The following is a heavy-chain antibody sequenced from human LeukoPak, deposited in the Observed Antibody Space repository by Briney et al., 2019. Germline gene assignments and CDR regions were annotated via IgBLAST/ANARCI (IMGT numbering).Heavy chain of an antibody. V-gene: IGHV4-59*08. CDR2: IYYSGST. CDR3: ARSSGSYYPFDY. J-gene: IGHJ4*02. Sequence: SETLSLTCTVSGGSISNYYWSWIRQPPGKGLEWIGYIYYSGSTNYNPSLKSRVTISVDTSKRQFSLKLSSVTAADTAVYYCARSSGSYYPFDYWGQGTLVTVSS. D-gene: IGHD1-26*01. CDR1: GGSISNYY.